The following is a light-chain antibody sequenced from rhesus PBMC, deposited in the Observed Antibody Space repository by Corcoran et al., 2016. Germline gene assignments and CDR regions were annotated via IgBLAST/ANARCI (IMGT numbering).Light chain of an antibody. CDR1: TSDIGRYNY. CDR2: DVN. Sequence: QSAPIQSPSVSGARGQSVTISCTGTTSDIGRYNYVSWYRQQPGTTTKLLMYDVNVRPSGVSDRFSVSKSGNTASLTISGLQAADEADYYCSSYEASFTFTFGTGTRLTVL. J-gene: IGLJ1*01. V-gene: IGLV2-11*01. CDR3: SSYEASFTFT.